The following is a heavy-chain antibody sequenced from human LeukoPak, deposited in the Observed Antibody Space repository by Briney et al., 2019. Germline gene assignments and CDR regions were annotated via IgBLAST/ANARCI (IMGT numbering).Heavy chain of an antibody. CDR2: IYPGDSDT. CDR3: ARPSQNYYDSSGYYYSY. CDR1: GYTFTGYY. J-gene: IGHJ4*02. V-gene: IGHV5-51*01. Sequence: KVSCKASGYTFTGYYMHWVRQAPGQGLEWMGIIYPGDSDTRYSPSFQGQVTISADKSISTAYLQWSSLKASDTAMYYCARPSQNYYDSSGYYYSYWGQGTLVTVSS. D-gene: IGHD3-22*01.